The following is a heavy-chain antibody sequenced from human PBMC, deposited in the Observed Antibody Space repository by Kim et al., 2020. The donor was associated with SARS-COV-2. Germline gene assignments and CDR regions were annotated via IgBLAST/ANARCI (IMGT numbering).Heavy chain of an antibody. J-gene: IGHJ5*02. V-gene: IGHV4-4*07. CDR2: IYTSGST. CDR3: AREGFVTTVRGVIGWFDP. D-gene: IGHD3-10*01. Sequence: SETLSLTCTVSGGSISSYYWSWIRQPAGKGLEWIGRIYTSGSTNYNPSLKSRVTMSVDTSKNQFSLKLSSVTAADTAVYYCAREGFVTTVRGVIGWFDPWGQGTLVTVSS. CDR1: GGSISSYY.